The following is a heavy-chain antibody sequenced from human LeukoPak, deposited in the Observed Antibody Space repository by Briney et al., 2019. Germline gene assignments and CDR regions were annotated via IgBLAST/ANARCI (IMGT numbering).Heavy chain of an antibody. CDR2: ISASGGST. CDR3: AKGFSGYSSSSFDY. CDR1: GFTFSNSA. Sequence: GRSLRLSCAASGFTFSNSAMSWVRQAPGKGLEWVSTISASGGSTYYADSVKGRFTISRDSSRNTLYLQMNSLRAEDTAVYYCAKGFSGYSSSSFDYWGQGTLVTVSS. V-gene: IGHV3-23*01. D-gene: IGHD6-13*01. J-gene: IGHJ4*02.